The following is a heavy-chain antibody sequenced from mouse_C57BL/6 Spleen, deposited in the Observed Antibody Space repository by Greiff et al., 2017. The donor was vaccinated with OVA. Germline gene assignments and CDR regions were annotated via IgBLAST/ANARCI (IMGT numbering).Heavy chain of an antibody. V-gene: IGHV1-53*01. D-gene: IGHD4-1*01. Sequence: QVQLQQPGTELVKPGASVKLSCKASGYTFTSYWMHWVKQRPGQGLEWLGNINPSNGGTNCNEKFKSKATLTVDKSSSTAYMQLSSLTSEDSAVYYCASGRGNYFDYWGQGTTLTVSS. CDR3: ASGRGNYFDY. CDR2: INPSNGGT. CDR1: GYTFTSYW. J-gene: IGHJ2*01.